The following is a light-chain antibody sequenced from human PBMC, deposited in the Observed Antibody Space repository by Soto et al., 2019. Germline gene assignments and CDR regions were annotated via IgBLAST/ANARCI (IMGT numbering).Light chain of an antibody. CDR2: GNS. CDR1: SSNIGAGYD. J-gene: IGLJ2*01. V-gene: IGLV1-40*01. Sequence: QSVLTQPPSVSGAPGQRVTISCTGSSSNIGAGYDVHWYRQLPGTAPKLLIYGNSNRPSGVPDRFSGSKSGTSASLAITGLQAKDEAVYYCQSYDSSLSGVVFGGGTQLTVL. CDR3: QSYDSSLSGVV.